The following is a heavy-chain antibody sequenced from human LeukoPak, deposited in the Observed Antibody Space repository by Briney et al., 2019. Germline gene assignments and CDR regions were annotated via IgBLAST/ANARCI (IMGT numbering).Heavy chain of an antibody. D-gene: IGHD2-15*01. J-gene: IGHJ4*02. CDR3: ARGSPSRVAEFDN. V-gene: IGHV3-23*01. Sequence: GGSLRLSCAASGFTFTFAMSWVRQGPGKGLEWVSSISGRGDDTYYADSVKGRFSISRDSSTNTVYLQMNSLRAEDTAVYYCARGSPSRVAEFDNWGQGTLVTVSS. CDR1: GFTFTFA. CDR2: ISGRGDDT.